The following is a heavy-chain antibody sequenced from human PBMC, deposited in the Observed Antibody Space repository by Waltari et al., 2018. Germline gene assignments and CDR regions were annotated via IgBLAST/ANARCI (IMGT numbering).Heavy chain of an antibody. Sequence: QVELQESGPGLVKASETLSLPCTVSGGSISTYYWSWIRQPPGTGLEYIGYVYYTGTTQYTPSLKNRVTISLDTSKNHFSRKVNSVTAADTAVDYCARADSSTAYFYSYMDVWGTGTTVTVSS. D-gene: IGHD6-13*01. CDR2: VYYTGTT. CDR1: GGSISTYY. V-gene: IGHV4-59*01. J-gene: IGHJ6*03. CDR3: ARADSSTAYFYSYMDV.